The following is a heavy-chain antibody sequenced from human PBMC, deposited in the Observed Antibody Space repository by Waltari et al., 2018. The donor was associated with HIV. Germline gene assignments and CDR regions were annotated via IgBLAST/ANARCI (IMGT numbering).Heavy chain of an antibody. J-gene: IGHJ6*02. D-gene: IGHD1-26*01. CDR3: TKVGGKSPGLSV. V-gene: IGHV3-49*03. Sequence: HLVWFGGGFTQPGRSLLLARVASGFIFRVSPMSWFRQAPGKGLEWVGFIRSKAYGDTAEYSAALEFRFTISRDDSRGIGYLQMDGLKIEDTGVYYCTKVGGKSPGLSVLGQGTTVTVSS. CDR1: GFIFRVSP. CDR2: IRSKAYGDTA.